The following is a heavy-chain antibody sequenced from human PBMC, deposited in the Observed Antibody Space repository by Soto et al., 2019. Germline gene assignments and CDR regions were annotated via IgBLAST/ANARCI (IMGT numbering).Heavy chain of an antibody. Sequence: PSETLSLTCTVSGGSIRSASYYWSWIRQHPGKGLEWIGSIYYSGSSYYNPSLKSRITISLDTSKNQFSLNLSSVTAADTAAYYCARVPLELNYFDYWGQGTLVTVSS. J-gene: IGHJ4*02. CDR1: GGSIRSASYY. CDR3: ARVPLELNYFDY. V-gene: IGHV4-31*03. CDR2: IYYSGSS. D-gene: IGHD1-7*01.